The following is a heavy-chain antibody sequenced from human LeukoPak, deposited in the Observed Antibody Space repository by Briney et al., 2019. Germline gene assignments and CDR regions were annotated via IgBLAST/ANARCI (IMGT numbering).Heavy chain of an antibody. Sequence: QSGGSLRLSCAASGFTFSGSAMPWVRQASGKGLEWVGRIRSKANSYATAYAASVKGRFTISRDDSKNTAYLQMNSLKTEDTAVYYCTRHGAVGPPAWGQGTLVTVSS. J-gene: IGHJ4*02. CDR1: GFTFSGSA. CDR2: IRSKANSYAT. CDR3: TRHGAVGPPA. V-gene: IGHV3-73*01. D-gene: IGHD2-2*01.